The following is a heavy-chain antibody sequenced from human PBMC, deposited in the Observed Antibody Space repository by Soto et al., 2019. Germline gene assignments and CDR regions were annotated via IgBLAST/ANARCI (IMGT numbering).Heavy chain of an antibody. CDR1: ESTFSSFG. Sequence: PGGSLRLSCATSESTFSSFGMHWVRQAPGKGLEWVAVISYDGSNKYYADSVKGRFTISRDNSKNTLYLQMNSLRAEDTAVYYCAKVHGRYYDILTGLDYWGQGTLVTVSS. D-gene: IGHD3-9*01. CDR3: AKVHGRYYDILTGLDY. CDR2: ISYDGSNK. V-gene: IGHV3-30*18. J-gene: IGHJ4*02.